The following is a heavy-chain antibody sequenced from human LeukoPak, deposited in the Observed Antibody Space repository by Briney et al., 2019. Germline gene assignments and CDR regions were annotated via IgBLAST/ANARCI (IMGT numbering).Heavy chain of an antibody. CDR3: AVLGSGQRNWFDP. CDR1: DGSFSDYF. V-gene: IGHV4-34*01. D-gene: IGHD3-3*01. CDR2: INHSGST. J-gene: IGHJ5*02. Sequence: SETLSLTCGVYDGSFSDYFWSWIRQPPGKGLEWIGEINHSGSTNYNPSLKSRVTIAVDTSKNQFSLNLSSVTAADTAVYYCAVLGSGQRNWFDPWGQGTLVTVSS.